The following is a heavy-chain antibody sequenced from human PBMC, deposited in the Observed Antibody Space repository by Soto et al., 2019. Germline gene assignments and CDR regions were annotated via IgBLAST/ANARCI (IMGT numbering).Heavy chain of an antibody. D-gene: IGHD3-22*01. J-gene: IGHJ3*02. Sequence: QVQLVESGGGVVQPGRSLRLSCAASGFTFSSYAMHWVRQAPGKGLEWVAVISYDGSNKYYADSVKGRFTISRDNSKNTLYLQMNSLRAEDTAVYYCAGDAYSSGVFDIWGQGTMVTVSS. V-gene: IGHV3-30-3*01. CDR2: ISYDGSNK. CDR3: AGDAYSSGVFDI. CDR1: GFTFSSYA.